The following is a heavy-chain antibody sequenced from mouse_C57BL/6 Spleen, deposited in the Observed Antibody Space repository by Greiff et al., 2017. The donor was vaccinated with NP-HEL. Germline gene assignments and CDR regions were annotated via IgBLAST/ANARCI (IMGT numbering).Heavy chain of an antibody. D-gene: IGHD2-4*01. Sequence: QVQLKQPGAELVMPGASVKLSCKASGYTFTSYWMHWVKQRPGQGLEWIGEIDPSDSYTNYNQKFKGKSTLTVDKSSSTAYMQLSSLTSEDSAVYYCARSGGLRRYFDVWGTGTTVTVSS. V-gene: IGHV1-69*01. CDR3: ARSGGLRRYFDV. J-gene: IGHJ1*03. CDR2: IDPSDSYT. CDR1: GYTFTSYW.